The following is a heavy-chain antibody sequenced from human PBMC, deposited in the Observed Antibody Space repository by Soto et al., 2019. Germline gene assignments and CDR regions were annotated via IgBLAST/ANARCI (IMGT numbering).Heavy chain of an antibody. V-gene: IGHV3-23*01. D-gene: IGHD2-2*02. CDR2: LSGSGGST. CDR1: GFTFSSYA. Sequence: EVQLLESGGGLVQPGGSLRLSCAASGFTFSSYAMSWVRQAPGKGLEWVSALSGSGGSTYYADSVKGRFTISRDNSKNPLYLHMTSLRAEDTAVYYCAKGVGYQPLLYWFGYFDYWGQGPLVPVSS. CDR3: AKGVGYQPLLYWFGYFDY. J-gene: IGHJ4*02.